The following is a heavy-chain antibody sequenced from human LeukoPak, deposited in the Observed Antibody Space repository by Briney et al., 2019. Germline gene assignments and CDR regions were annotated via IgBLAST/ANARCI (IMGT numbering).Heavy chain of an antibody. D-gene: IGHD6-19*01. J-gene: IGHJ4*02. CDR3: ARDLSIAVACY. CDR1: GFTSSSYW. V-gene: IGHV3-7*01. Sequence: PGRSLRLSCAASGFTSSSYWMSWVRQAPGKGLEWVANIKKDGSEKYYVESVKGRFTISRDNAKNSLYLQMHSLRAEDTALYYCARDLSIAVACYWGQGTLVTVSS. CDR2: IKKDGSEK.